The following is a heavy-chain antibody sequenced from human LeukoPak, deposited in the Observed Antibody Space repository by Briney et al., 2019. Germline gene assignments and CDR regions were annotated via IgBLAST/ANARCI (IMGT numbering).Heavy chain of an antibody. CDR2: VRHDGVDK. J-gene: IGHJ4*02. CDR1: GFIFYDYG. Sequence: GGSLRLSCTTSGFIFYDYGMHWVRRAPGKGLECVASVRHDGVDKYYSESVKGRFTISRDNSRNSLYLQMNSLRSEDTAFYYCARDAPGSIDYWGQGTLVTVSS. V-gene: IGHV3-43*02. CDR3: ARDAPGSIDY.